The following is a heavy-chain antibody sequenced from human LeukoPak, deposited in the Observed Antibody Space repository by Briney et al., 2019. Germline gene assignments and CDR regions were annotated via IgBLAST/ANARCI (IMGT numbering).Heavy chain of an antibody. D-gene: IGHD3-3*01. V-gene: IGHV4-34*01. CDR2: ISYSGNT. CDR1: GGSFSGYY. CDR3: ARASAFYDFWSGIDY. Sequence: SETLSLTCAVYGGSFSGYYWSWIRQPPGKGLEWIGFISYSGNTYYNPSLKSRVTISVDTSKNQFSLKLSSVTAADTAVYYCARASAFYDFWSGIDYWGQGTLVTVSS. J-gene: IGHJ4*02.